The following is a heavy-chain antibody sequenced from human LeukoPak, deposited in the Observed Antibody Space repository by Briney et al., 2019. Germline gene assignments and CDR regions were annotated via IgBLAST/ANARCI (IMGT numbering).Heavy chain of an antibody. CDR1: GFTFSSYS. CDR2: ISSSSSTI. V-gene: IGHV3-48*01. D-gene: IGHD6-6*01. J-gene: IGHJ4*02. Sequence: GGSLRLSCAASGFTFSSYSMNWVRQAPGKGLEWVSYISSSSSTIYYADSVKGRFTISRDNAKNSLYLQMNSLRAEGTAVYYRARDQIAARPDRTPQDYWGQGTLVTVSS. CDR3: ARDQIAARPDRTPQDY.